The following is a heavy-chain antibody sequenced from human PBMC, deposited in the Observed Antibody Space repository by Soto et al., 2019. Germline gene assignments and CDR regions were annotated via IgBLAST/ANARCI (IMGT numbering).Heavy chain of an antibody. CDR2: IYYRGST. Sequence: QVQLQESGPRLVKPSETLSLTCTVSGDSISSYYWSWIRQPPGKGLEWIGYIYYRGSTNYNPSLKSRVTISVDTPKNPFSLKLTSVTAADTAVYYCARGVATIGPWGKGTLVTVSS. J-gene: IGHJ5*02. CDR3: ARGVATIGP. V-gene: IGHV4-59*01. CDR1: GDSISSYY. D-gene: IGHD5-12*01.